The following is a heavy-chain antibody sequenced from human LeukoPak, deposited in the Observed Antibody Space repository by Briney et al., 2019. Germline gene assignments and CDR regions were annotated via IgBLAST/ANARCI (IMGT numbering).Heavy chain of an antibody. V-gene: IGHV3-23*01. D-gene: IGHD6-19*01. CDR1: GFTFSSYA. Sequence: GGSLRLSCAASGFTFSSYAMSWVRQAPGKGLEWVSAIRGSGGGTYYADSVKGRFTISRDNSKNTLYLQMNSLRDEDTALYYCAKAGIGVVGYFDYWGQGTLVTVSS. CDR2: IRGSGGGT. J-gene: IGHJ4*02. CDR3: AKAGIGVVGYFDY.